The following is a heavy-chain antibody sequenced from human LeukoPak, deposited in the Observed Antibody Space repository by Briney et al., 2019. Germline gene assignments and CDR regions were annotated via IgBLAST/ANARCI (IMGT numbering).Heavy chain of an antibody. Sequence: KSGGSLRLSCAASGFTFSDYYMSWIRQAPGKGLEWVSYISSSGSTIYYADSVKGRFTISRDNAKNSLYLQMNSLRAADTAVYYCARSRKSVSTSLARAFDIWGQGTMVTVSS. CDR3: ARSRKSVSTSLARAFDI. CDR1: GFTFSDYY. D-gene: IGHD2-2*01. CDR2: ISSSGSTI. V-gene: IGHV3-11*04. J-gene: IGHJ3*02.